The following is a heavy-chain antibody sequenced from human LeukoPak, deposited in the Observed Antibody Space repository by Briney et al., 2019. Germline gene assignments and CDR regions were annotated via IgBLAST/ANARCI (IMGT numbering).Heavy chain of an antibody. V-gene: IGHV4-39*01. D-gene: IGHD3-10*01. J-gene: IGHJ4*02. Sequence: PSETLSLTCTVSGGSISITSYYWGWIRQPPGKGLEWIGSMYSSGSTYYNPSLKSRVTISVDTSKNQFSLKLSSVTAADTAVYYCARGGIYGKYYGSGSYRPVDYWGQGTQVTISS. CDR1: GGSISITSYY. CDR3: ARGGIYGKYYGSGSYRPVDY. CDR2: MYSSGST.